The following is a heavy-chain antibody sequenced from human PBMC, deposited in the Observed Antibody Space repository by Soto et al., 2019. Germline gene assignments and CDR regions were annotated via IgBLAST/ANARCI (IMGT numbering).Heavy chain of an antibody. CDR3: AREGHRDQRLFYDYYGMDV. V-gene: IGHV1-18*01. D-gene: IGHD2-2*01. J-gene: IGHJ6*02. CDR2: ISAYNGNT. CDR1: GYTFTSYG. Sequence: SVKVSCKASGYTFTSYGISWVRQAPGHGLEWMGWISAYNGNTNYAQKLQGRVTMTTDTSTSTAYMELRSLRSDDTAVYYCAREGHRDQRLFYDYYGMDVWGQGTTVTVSS.